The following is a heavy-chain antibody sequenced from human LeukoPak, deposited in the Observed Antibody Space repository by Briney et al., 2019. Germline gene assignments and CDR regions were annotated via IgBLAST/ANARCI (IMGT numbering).Heavy chain of an antibody. D-gene: IGHD3-22*01. CDR2: ISYDGSNK. CDR3: ARMYDSSGYYYP. Sequence: GGSLRLSCAASGLTFSSYAMHWVRQAPGEGLEWVAVISYDGSNKYYADSVKGRFTISRDNSKNTLYLQMNSLRAEDTAVYYCARMYDSSGYYYPWGQGTLVTVSS. V-gene: IGHV3-30-3*01. J-gene: IGHJ5*02. CDR1: GLTFSSYA.